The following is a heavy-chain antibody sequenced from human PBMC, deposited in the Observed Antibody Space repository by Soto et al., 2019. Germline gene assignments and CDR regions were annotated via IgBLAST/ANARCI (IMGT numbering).Heavy chain of an antibody. Sequence: PSETLSLTCTVSGGSISSYYWSWIRQPPGKGLEWIGYIYYSGSTNYNPPLKSRVTISVDTSKNQFSLKLSSVTAADTAVYYCARLGYKNYYLDYWGQGTLVTVSS. CDR2: IYYSGST. D-gene: IGHD1-1*01. CDR3: ARLGYKNYYLDY. J-gene: IGHJ4*02. V-gene: IGHV4-59*08. CDR1: GGSISSYY.